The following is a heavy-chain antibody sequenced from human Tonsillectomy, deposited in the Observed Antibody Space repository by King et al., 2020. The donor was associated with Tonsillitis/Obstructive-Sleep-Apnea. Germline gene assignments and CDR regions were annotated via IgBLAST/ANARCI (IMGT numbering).Heavy chain of an antibody. D-gene: IGHD7-27*01. V-gene: IGHV3-64D*06. Sequence: QLVQSGGGLVQPGGSLRLSCSASGFIFSSYAMHRVRQAPGKRLESVSTITSNGGSTYYADSVKGRFTISRDNSKNTLYLQMSSLRAEDAAVYYCVKGHKSLGIGWYFDLWGRGTLVTVSS. J-gene: IGHJ2*01. CDR1: GFIFSSYA. CDR2: ITSNGGST. CDR3: VKGHKSLGIGWYFDL.